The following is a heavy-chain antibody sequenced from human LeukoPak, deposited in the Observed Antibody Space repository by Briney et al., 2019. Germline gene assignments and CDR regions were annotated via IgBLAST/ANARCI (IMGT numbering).Heavy chain of an antibody. V-gene: IGHV3-23*01. J-gene: IGHJ3*01. CDR2: AGERVHTT. D-gene: IGHD3-10*01. CDR1: GFTFATYG. CDR3: AKDSFTVVRGVGSDDGFAV. Sequence: GGSLRLSCAASGFTFATYGISWVRQAPGKGLACVSVAGERVHTTHYAHSVKGRFIISRDNSKNTVHLQMNSLRAEDTALYYCAKDSFTVVRGVGSDDGFAVWGQGTMVTVSS.